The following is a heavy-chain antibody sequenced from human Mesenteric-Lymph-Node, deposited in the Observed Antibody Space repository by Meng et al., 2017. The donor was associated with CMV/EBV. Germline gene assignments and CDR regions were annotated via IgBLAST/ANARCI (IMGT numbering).Heavy chain of an antibody. CDR3: AGGITIFGVVIVPYYYYGMDA. CDR2: IYYSGST. V-gene: IGHV4-39*07. CDR1: GGSISSSSYY. D-gene: IGHD3-3*01. Sequence: SETLSLTCTVSGGSISSSSYYWGWIRQPPGKGLEWIGSIYYSGSTYYNPSLKSRVTISVDTSKNQFSLKLSSVTAADTAVYYCAGGITIFGVVIVPYYYYGMDAWGQGTTVTVSS. J-gene: IGHJ6*02.